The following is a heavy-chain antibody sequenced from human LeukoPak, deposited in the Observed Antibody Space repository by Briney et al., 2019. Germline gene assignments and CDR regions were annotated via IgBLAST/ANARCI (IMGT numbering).Heavy chain of an antibody. D-gene: IGHD4-17*01. CDR1: GGSISSGGYY. CDR2: IYYSGST. J-gene: IGHJ4*02. V-gene: IGHV4-31*03. CDR3: ARWKVSYGDYGGVDY. Sequence: SETLSLTCTVSGGSISSGGYYWSWLRQHPGKGLEWIGYIYYSGSTYYNPSLKSRVTISVDPSKNQFSLKLSSVTAADTAVYYCARWKVSYGDYGGVDYWGQGTLVTVSS.